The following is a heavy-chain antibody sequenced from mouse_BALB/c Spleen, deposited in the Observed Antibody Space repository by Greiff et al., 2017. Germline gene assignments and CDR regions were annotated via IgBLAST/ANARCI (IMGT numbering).Heavy chain of an antibody. D-gene: IGHD2-14*01. CDR3: ARVVYRSMDY. CDR1: GFTFTDYY. CDR2: IRNKANGYTT. J-gene: IGHJ4*01. V-gene: IGHV7-3*02. Sequence: EVKLMESGGGLVQPGGSLRLSCATSGFTFTDYYMSWVRQPPGKALEWLGFIRNKANGYTTEYSASVKGRFTISRDNSQSILYLQMNNLRAEDSAAYYCARVVYRSMDYWGQGTSVTVSS.